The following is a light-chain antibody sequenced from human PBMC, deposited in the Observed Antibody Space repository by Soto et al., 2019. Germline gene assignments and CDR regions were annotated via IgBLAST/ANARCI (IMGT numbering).Light chain of an antibody. CDR2: DAS. J-gene: IGKJ1*01. CDR3: QQYGSSPWT. Sequence: EVALTQSPGTLYLSPGARATLSCRASQSIANNYLTWYQQKPGQAPRVLIYDASTRATGIPDRFSGSGSGTDLTLTISRLEPEDSAVYYCQQYGSSPWTFGQGTKVDIK. V-gene: IGKV3-20*01. CDR1: QSIANNY.